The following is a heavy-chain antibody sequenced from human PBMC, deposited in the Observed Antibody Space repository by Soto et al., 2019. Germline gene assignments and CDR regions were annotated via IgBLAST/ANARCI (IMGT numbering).Heavy chain of an antibody. J-gene: IGHJ3*02. CDR2: IYYSGST. CDR3: ARRSVDNYDILTDAFDI. D-gene: IGHD3-9*01. CDR1: GGSISSSSYY. V-gene: IGHV4-39*01. Sequence: SETLSLTCTVSGGSISSSSYYWGWIRQPPGKGLEWIGSIYYSGSTYYNPSLKSRVTISVDTSKNQFSLKLTSVTAADTAVYFCARRSVDNYDILTDAFDIWGPGTMVTVSS.